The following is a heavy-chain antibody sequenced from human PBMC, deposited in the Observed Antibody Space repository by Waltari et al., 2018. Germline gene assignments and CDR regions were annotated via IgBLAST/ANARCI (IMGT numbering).Heavy chain of an antibody. Sequence: QVQLVQSGAEVKKPGASVKVSCKASGYTFTSYAMHWVRQAPGQRLEWMGWINAGNGNTKYSQKCQGRVTITRDTSASTAYMELSSLRSEDTAVYYCARGSRGPYYYYGMDVWGQGTTVTVSS. D-gene: IGHD3-10*01. CDR2: INAGNGNT. V-gene: IGHV1-3*01. J-gene: IGHJ6*02. CDR3: ARGSRGPYYYYGMDV. CDR1: GYTFTSYA.